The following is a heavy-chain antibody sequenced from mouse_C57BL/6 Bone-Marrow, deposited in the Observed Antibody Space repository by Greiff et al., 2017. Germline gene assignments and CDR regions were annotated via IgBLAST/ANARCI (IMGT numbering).Heavy chain of an antibody. D-gene: IGHD5-1*01. CDR2: INPSSGYT. Sequence: VQLQESGAELARPGASVKMSCKASGYTFTSYTMHWVKQRPGQGLEWIGYINPSSGYTKYNQKFKDKATLTADKSSSTAYKPLCSLTSEDSAVYYCARWTYQFGMDYWGQGTSVTVSS. CDR1: GYTFTSYT. CDR3: ARWTYQFGMDY. V-gene: IGHV1-4*01. J-gene: IGHJ4*01.